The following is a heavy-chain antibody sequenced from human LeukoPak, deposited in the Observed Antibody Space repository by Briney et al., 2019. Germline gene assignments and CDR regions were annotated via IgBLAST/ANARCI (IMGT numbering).Heavy chain of an antibody. CDR1: GFTFSSYG. V-gene: IGHV3-30*18. J-gene: IGHJ4*02. CDR3: AKDPALEAT. Sequence: PGRSLRLSCAASGFTFSSYGMHWVRQAPGKGLEWVAVISYDGNTEYYADSVKGRFTISRDNSKNTLYLQMNSLRAEDTAVYYCAKDPALEATWGQGTLVTVSS. CDR2: ISYDGNTE.